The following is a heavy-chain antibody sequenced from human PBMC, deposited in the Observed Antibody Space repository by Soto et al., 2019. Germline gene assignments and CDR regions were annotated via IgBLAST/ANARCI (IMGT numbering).Heavy chain of an antibody. Sequence: PGGSLRLSCSASGFTFSSYAMHWVRQAPGKGLEYVSAISSNGGSTYYADSVKGRFTISGDNSKNTLYLQMSSLRAEDTAVYYCVKAGLSWWELPYYFDYWGQGTLVTVSS. J-gene: IGHJ4*02. V-gene: IGHV3-64D*06. CDR3: VKAGLSWWELPYYFDY. CDR2: ISSNGGST. CDR1: GFTFSSYA. D-gene: IGHD1-26*01.